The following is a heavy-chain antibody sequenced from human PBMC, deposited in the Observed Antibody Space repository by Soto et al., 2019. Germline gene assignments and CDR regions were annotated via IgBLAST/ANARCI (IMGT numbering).Heavy chain of an antibody. CDR1: GYSFTSYW. V-gene: IGHV5-51*01. D-gene: IGHD2-2*01. J-gene: IGHJ6*02. CDR2: IYPGDSDT. Sequence: GESLKISCKGSGYSFTSYWIGWVRQMPGKGLEWMGIIYPGDSDTRYSPSFQGQVTISADKSISTAYLQWSSLKASDTAMYYCARHGDIVVVPAAPGSSYYYYGMDVWGQGTTVTV. CDR3: ARHGDIVVVPAAPGSSYYYYGMDV.